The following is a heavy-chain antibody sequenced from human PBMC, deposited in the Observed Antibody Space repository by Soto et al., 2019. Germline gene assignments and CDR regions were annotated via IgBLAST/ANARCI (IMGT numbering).Heavy chain of an antibody. V-gene: IGHV1-46*01. CDR1: GYTFTSYY. CDR3: ARGPMVRGPRKNYGMDV. CDR2: INPSGGST. J-gene: IGHJ6*02. Sequence: ASVKVSCKASGYTFTSYYMHWVRQAPGQGLEWMGIINPSGGSTSYAQKFQGRVTMTRDTSTSTVYMELSSLRSEDTAVYYCARGPMVRGPRKNYGMDVWGQGTTVTV. D-gene: IGHD3-10*01.